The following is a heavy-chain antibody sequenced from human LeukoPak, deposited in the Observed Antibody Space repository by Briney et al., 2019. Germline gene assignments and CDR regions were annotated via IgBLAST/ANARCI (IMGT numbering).Heavy chain of an antibody. Sequence: GGSLRLSCVGSGFSISGFWMTWVRQAPGKGLEWVAVISYDGSNKYYADSVKGRFTISRDNSKNTLYLQMNSLRAEDTAVYYCAKGATDASFDYWGQGTLVTVSS. D-gene: IGHD1-26*01. CDR3: AKGATDASFDY. CDR1: GFSISGFW. J-gene: IGHJ4*02. CDR2: ISYDGSNK. V-gene: IGHV3-30*18.